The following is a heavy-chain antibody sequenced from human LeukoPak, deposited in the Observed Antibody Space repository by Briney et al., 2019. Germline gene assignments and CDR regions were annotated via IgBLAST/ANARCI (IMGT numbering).Heavy chain of an antibody. J-gene: IGHJ4*02. Sequence: PGGSLRLSCATSGFIFSHHGMNWVRQAPGKGLEWVSGIRADAVTTYYADSVKGRFSISRDNAKNTLYLQMNSLRTEDTAVYYCARGLSGYASSLGYWGQGTLVTVSA. CDR1: GFIFSHHG. V-gene: IGHV3-23*01. D-gene: IGHD6-6*01. CDR2: IRADAVTT. CDR3: ARGLSGYASSLGY.